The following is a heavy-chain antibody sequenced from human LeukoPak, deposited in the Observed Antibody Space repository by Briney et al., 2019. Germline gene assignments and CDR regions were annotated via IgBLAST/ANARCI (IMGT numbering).Heavy chain of an antibody. CDR1: GFTSFSFP. Sequence: GGSLRLSCEASGFTSFSFPMNWVRQAPGKGLEWVSHIRTDGTITYADSVKGRFTISRDDAKTSVYLQMNSLRDEDTAIYYCARDNIWAFDIWGQGTMVTVSS. V-gene: IGHV3-69-1*01. CDR2: IRTDGTI. J-gene: IGHJ3*02. D-gene: IGHD2/OR15-2a*01. CDR3: ARDNIWAFDI.